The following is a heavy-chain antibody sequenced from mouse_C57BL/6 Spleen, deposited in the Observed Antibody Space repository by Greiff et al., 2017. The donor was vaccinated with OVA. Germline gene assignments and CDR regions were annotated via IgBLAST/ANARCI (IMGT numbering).Heavy chain of an antibody. D-gene: IGHD4-1*01. Sequence: QVQLQQPGAELVKPGASVKLSCKASGYTFTSYWMHWVKQRPGQGLEWIGMIHPNRGSTNYTEKFKSKATLTVDNSSSTSYMQLSSLTSEDSAVYYCARLGRDWYFDVWGTGTTVTVSS. J-gene: IGHJ1*03. V-gene: IGHV1-64*01. CDR3: ARLGRDWYFDV. CDR2: IHPNRGST. CDR1: GYTFTSYW.